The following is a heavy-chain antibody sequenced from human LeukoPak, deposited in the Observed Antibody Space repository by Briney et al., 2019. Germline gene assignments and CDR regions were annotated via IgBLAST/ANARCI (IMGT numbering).Heavy chain of an antibody. Sequence: PSETLSLTCTVSGGSISSYYWSWIRQPAGKGLEWIGRSYTSGSTNYNPSLKSQVTMSVETSKNQFSLKLSSVPAADTAVYYCAREPYYYDSSGYFALYAFDIWGQGTMVTVSS. CDR1: GGSISSYY. CDR2: SYTSGST. D-gene: IGHD3-22*01. V-gene: IGHV4-4*07. J-gene: IGHJ3*02. CDR3: AREPYYYDSSGYFALYAFDI.